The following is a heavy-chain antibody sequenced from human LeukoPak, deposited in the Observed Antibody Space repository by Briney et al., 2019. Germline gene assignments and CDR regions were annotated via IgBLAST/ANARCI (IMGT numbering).Heavy chain of an antibody. CDR2: ISYDGSSK. CDR1: GFTFSTYA. Sequence: QPGRSLRLSCAASGFTFSTYAMHWVRQAPGKGLEWVAVISYDGSSKYYADSVKGRFTISRDNSKNTLYLQMNSLRVEDTAIYYCAKDRLGFGANDYWGQGTLVSVSS. J-gene: IGHJ4*02. D-gene: IGHD3-16*01. V-gene: IGHV3-30*04. CDR3: AKDRLGFGANDY.